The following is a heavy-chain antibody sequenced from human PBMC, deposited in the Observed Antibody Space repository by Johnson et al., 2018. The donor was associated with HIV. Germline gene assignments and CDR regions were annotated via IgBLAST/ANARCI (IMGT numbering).Heavy chain of an antibody. Sequence: EVQLVESGGGLVKPGGSLRLSCAASGFTFSNAWMSWVRQAPGKGMEWVGRIKSKTDGGTTDYAAPVKCRFTISRDDSKNTLYLHMNSLKTEDTAVYYCTTATTGGSPDAFDIWGQGTMVTVSS. CDR1: GFTFSNAW. D-gene: IGHD1-26*01. V-gene: IGHV3-15*01. CDR3: TTATTGGSPDAFDI. J-gene: IGHJ3*02. CDR2: IKSKTDGGTT.